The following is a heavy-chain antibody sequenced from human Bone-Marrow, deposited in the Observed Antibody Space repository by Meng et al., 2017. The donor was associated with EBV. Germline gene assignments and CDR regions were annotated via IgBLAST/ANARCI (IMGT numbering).Heavy chain of an antibody. CDR2: IYHSGCT. V-gene: IGHV4-4*02. J-gene: IGHJ4*02. CDR3: ARVKGELVDY. CDR1: GGPCSRCDW. Sequence: PGPVNASGHLALSLTASGGPCSRCDWCSCVRQPTGKGLEWSGEIYHSGCTNCNPSLKSRVTISVDKSRNQFSLKLSSVTAADTAVYYCARVKGELVDYWGQGTLVTVSS. D-gene: IGHD3-16*01.